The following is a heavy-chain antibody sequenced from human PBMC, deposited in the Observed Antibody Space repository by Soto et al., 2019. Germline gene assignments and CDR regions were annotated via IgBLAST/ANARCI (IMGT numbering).Heavy chain of an antibody. J-gene: IGHJ4*02. CDR1: GFTFTNYL. D-gene: IGHD2-2*01. V-gene: IGHV3-23*05. Sequence: EVQLLESGGDLVQPGGSLRLSGEASGFTFTNYLMTWVRQAPGKGLEGVSSIDKSGGDTYYADSVKGRFTISRDNSKNTLYLQMNGLRAEDTALYYCAKDTYSRSWYFWGQGTLVTVSS. CDR2: IDKSGGDT. CDR3: AKDTYSRSWYF.